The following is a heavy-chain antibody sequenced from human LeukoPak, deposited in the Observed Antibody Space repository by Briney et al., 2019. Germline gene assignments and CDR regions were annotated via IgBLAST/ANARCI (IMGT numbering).Heavy chain of an antibody. CDR2: IKQDGSEK. V-gene: IGHV3-7*03. J-gene: IGHJ5*02. Sequence: GGPLRLSCAASGFTFSNYWMSWVRQAPGKGLEWVADIKQDGSEKYYVDSVKGRFTISRDNAKNSLYLQMNSLRAEDTAVYYCAGDVLRYFDWPIYGTWGQGTLVTVSS. CDR3: AGDVLRYFDWPIYGT. D-gene: IGHD3-9*01. CDR1: GFTFSNYW.